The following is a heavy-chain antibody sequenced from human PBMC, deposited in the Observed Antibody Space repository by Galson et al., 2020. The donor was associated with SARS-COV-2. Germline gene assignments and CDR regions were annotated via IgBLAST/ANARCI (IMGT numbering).Heavy chain of an antibody. Sequence: SETLSLTCAVSGYSVSTTNYRGCVRLAPGKGLERIGSIYPNGRTYYNPSLQSRVTISVDTSRNQFSLTLASVTAADTAFYYCARQGVNMIVMVTVPGWFFDLWGRGTLVTVSS. V-gene: IGHV4-38-2*01. J-gene: IGHJ2*01. CDR1: GYSVSTTNY. CDR3: ARQGVNMIVMVTVPGWFFDL. CDR2: IYPNGRT. D-gene: IGHD2-21*02.